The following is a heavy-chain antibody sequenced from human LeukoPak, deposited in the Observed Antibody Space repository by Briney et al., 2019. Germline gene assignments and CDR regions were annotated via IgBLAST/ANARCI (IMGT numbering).Heavy chain of an antibody. CDR1: GGSFSGYY. V-gene: IGHV4-34*01. J-gene: IGHJ4*02. D-gene: IGHD1-26*01. CDR2: INHSGST. Sequence: SETLSLTCAVYGGSFSGYYWSWIRQPPGKGLEWIGEINHSGSTNYNPSLKSRVTISVDTSKNQFSLKLSSVTAADTAVYYCARPGWELLEDYWGQGTLVTVSS. CDR3: ARPGWELLEDY.